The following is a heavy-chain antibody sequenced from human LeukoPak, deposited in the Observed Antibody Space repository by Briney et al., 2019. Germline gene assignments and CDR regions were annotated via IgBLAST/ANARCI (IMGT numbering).Heavy chain of an antibody. CDR3: ARGSGYYDRVLDY. CDR2: VSVSGGST. D-gene: IGHD3-22*01. J-gene: IGHJ4*02. CDR1: GFSFSSYI. Sequence: PGGSLRLSCAASGFSFSSYIMSWVRQAPGKGLEWVSSVSVSGGSTYYADSVRGRFTISRDNAKNSLYLQMNSLRAEDTAVYFCARGSGYYDRVLDYWGQGTLVTVSS. V-gene: IGHV3-23*01.